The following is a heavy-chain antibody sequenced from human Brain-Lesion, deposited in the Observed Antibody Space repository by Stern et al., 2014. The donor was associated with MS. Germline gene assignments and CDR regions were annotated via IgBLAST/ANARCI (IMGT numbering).Heavy chain of an antibody. CDR3: ARIFGGNFDN. CDR2: IVHSGGT. J-gene: IGHJ4*02. D-gene: IGHD4-23*01. CDR1: GGSISSGDYS. Sequence: QLVESGSGLVKPSQTLSLTSAVSGGSISSGDYSWSWIRQPPGKSLEGIGYIVHSGGTYYTPSLKSRVSISVDRSKNQFSLKLSSVTAADTAMYYCARIFGGNFDNWGQGTLVTVSS. V-gene: IGHV4-30-2*01.